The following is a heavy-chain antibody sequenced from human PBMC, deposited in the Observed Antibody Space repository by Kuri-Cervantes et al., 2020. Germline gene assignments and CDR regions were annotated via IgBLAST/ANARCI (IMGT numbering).Heavy chain of an antibody. Sequence: GESLKISCAASGFTVSSNYMSWVRQAPGKGLEWVSVIYSGGSTYYADTGKGRFTISRDNSKNTLYLQMNSLRAEETAVYYCAREGPYWARYYYYGMDVWGQGTTVTVSS. CDR2: IYSGGST. J-gene: IGHJ6*02. CDR1: GFTVSSNY. CDR3: AREGPYWARYYYYGMDV. V-gene: IGHV3-53*01. D-gene: IGHD2-8*02.